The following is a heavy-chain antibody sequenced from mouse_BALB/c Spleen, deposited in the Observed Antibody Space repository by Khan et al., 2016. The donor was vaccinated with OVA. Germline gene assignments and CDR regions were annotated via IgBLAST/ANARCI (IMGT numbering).Heavy chain of an antibody. Sequence: EVELVESGGGLVQPGGSRKLSCAASGFTFSDYGMAWVRQAPGKGPEWVAFISDLAYTIYYADTVTGRFTLSRETAKNTLYLEMSSLRSEDTAIYYCARGGGTAPFADWGLGTLVTVSA. J-gene: IGHJ3*01. CDR3: ARGGGTAPFAD. CDR2: ISDLAYTI. D-gene: IGHD1-2*01. CDR1: GFTFSDYG. V-gene: IGHV5-15*02.